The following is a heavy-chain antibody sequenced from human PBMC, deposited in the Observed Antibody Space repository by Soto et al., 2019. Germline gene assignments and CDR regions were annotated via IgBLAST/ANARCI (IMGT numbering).Heavy chain of an antibody. D-gene: IGHD3-3*01. CDR1: GGSISSSNW. V-gene: IGHV4-4*02. Sequence: PSETLSLTCAVSGGSISSSNWWSWVRQPPGKGLEWIGEIYHSGSTNYNPSLKSRVTISVDKSKNQFSLKLSSVTAADTAVYYCARVGLEWLLPNYNWFDPWGQGTLVTVSS. CDR3: ARVGLEWLLPNYNWFDP. J-gene: IGHJ5*02. CDR2: IYHSGST.